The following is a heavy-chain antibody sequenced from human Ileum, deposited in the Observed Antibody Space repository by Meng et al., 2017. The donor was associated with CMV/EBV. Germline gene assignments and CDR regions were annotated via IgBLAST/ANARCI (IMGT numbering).Heavy chain of an antibody. CDR1: GFTLNSYA. Sequence: EVQLLESGGLLAQTGGSLRLSCAASGFTLNSYAMSWVRQAPGKGLEWVAGISGTGADTYYADSVKGRFTISRDNSKNTLFLEMDTLRAEDTALYYCARDGYNWVPFDSWGQGTLVTVSS. V-gene: IGHV3-23*01. CDR2: ISGTGADT. D-gene: IGHD5-24*01. CDR3: ARDGYNWVPFDS. J-gene: IGHJ4*02.